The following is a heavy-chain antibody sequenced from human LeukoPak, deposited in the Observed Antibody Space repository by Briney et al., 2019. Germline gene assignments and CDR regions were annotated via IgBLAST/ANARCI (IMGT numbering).Heavy chain of an antibody. CDR3: ARDVSPTYYDILTGYSGYYYYYMDV. Sequence: ASVKVSCKASGGTFSSYAISWVRQAPGQGLEWMGGIIPIFGTANYAQKFQGRVTITADKSTSTAYMELSSLRSEDTAVYYCARDVSPTYYDILTGYSGYYYYYMDVWGKGTTVTVSS. V-gene: IGHV1-69*06. J-gene: IGHJ6*03. CDR2: IIPIFGTA. CDR1: GGTFSSYA. D-gene: IGHD3-9*01.